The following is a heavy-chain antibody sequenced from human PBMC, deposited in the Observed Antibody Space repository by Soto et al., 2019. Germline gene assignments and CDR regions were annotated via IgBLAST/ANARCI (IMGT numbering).Heavy chain of an antibody. CDR2: INAGNGNT. D-gene: IGHD6-19*01. V-gene: IGHV1-3*05. Sequence: QVKLVQSGAEEKKPGASVKVSCKASGYTFTSYTMHWVRQAPGQRLEWMGWINAGNGNTKYSQKFQGRVTITRGTSASTAYMELSSLRSEDTAVYYCARAVAVPADFDYWGQGTLVTVSS. CDR3: ARAVAVPADFDY. CDR1: GYTFTSYT. J-gene: IGHJ4*02.